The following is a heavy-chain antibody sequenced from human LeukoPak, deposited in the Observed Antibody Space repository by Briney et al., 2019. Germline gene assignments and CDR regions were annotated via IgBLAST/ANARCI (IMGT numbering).Heavy chain of an antibody. CDR3: VKPYSSSWLDAFDI. Sequence: PGGSLRLSCAASGFSVSNYYMSWVRQAPGKGLGYVSVISSNGGSIYYADSVKGRFTISRDNSKNTLYLQMSSLRAEDTAVYFCVKPYSSSWLDAFDIWGQGTMVTVSS. CDR2: ISSNGGSI. J-gene: IGHJ3*02. CDR1: GFSVSNYY. V-gene: IGHV3-64D*06. D-gene: IGHD6-13*01.